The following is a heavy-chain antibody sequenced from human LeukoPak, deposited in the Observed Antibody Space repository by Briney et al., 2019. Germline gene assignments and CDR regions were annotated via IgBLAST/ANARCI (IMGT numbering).Heavy chain of an antibody. CDR2: TSAYNDNT. V-gene: IGHV1-18*01. CDR3: ARVLLQQLWGYYYYYMDV. D-gene: IGHD6-13*01. CDR1: GYTFTSYG. J-gene: IGHJ6*03. Sequence: ASVKVSCKASGYTFTSYGISWVRQAPGQGLEWMGWTSAYNDNTNYAQKLQGRVTMTTDTSTSTAYLELRSLRSDDTAVYYCARVLLQQLWGYYYYYMDVWAKGTTVTISS.